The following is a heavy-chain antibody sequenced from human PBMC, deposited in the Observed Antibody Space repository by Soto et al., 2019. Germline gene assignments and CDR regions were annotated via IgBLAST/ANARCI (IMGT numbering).Heavy chain of an antibody. D-gene: IGHD3-10*01. CDR2: IKEDGSER. J-gene: IGHJ4*02. CDR1: GFTFSNYW. CDR3: ARAGSENDY. Sequence: EVQLVESGGGLVQPGGSLRLSCAASGFTFSNYWMSWVRQAPGKGLEWVANIKEDGSERNYVDSVKGRFIISRDYAKNSLYLQLNSLRAEDTAVYYCARAGSENDYWGQGTLVTVSS. V-gene: IGHV3-7*05.